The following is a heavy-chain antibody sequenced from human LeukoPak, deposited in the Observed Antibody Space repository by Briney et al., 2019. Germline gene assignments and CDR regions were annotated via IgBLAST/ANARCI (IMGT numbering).Heavy chain of an antibody. V-gene: IGHV3-30*03. CDR3: VSTRFDY. CDR2: ISYDGSNK. J-gene: IGHJ4*02. CDR1: GFTFSSYG. Sequence: GGSLRLSCAASGFTFSSYGMHWVRQAPGKGLEWVVVISYDGSNKYYADSVKGRFTISRDNSKNALYLQMNSLRAEDTAVYYCVSTRFDYWGQGTLVIVSS. D-gene: IGHD4-11*01.